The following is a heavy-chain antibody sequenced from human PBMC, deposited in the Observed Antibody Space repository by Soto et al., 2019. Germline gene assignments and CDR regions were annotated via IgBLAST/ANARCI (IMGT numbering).Heavy chain of an antibody. CDR1: GFSLTTSGVG. CDR3: AHKTVRVSSSDWFDP. Sequence: QITLKESGPTLVKPTQTLTLTCTFSGFSLTTSGVGVGWIRQPPGEALEWLALIYWDDVKRYSPSLQSRLTITKDTSKNQVVLTMTNMDPVDTATYYCAHKTVRVSSSDWFDPWGQGILVTVSS. V-gene: IGHV2-5*02. CDR2: IYWDDVK. J-gene: IGHJ5*02. D-gene: IGHD4-4*01.